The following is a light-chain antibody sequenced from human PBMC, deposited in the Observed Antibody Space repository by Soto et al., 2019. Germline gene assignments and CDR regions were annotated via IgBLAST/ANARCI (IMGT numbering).Light chain of an antibody. CDR3: QQYDISSGT. Sequence: DIQMTQSPSTLSSSVGDRVTITCRASQSIGVRLAWYQQKPGRAPKLLIYDASTLQRGVPSRFSGSGSGTEFTLNISSLQPEDFATYYCQQYDISSGTFGQGTKVEIK. V-gene: IGKV1-5*01. J-gene: IGKJ1*01. CDR2: DAS. CDR1: QSIGVR.